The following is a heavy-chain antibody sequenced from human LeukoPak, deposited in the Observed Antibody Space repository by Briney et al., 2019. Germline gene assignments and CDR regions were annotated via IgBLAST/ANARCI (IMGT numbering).Heavy chain of an antibody. Sequence: PGGSLRLSCAASGFTFSSYWMSWVRQAPGKGLEWVANIKQDGSEKYYVDSVKGRFTISRDNAKNSLYLQVNSLRAEDTAVYYCAREYFDFWSGYYTFDYWGQGTLVTVSS. CDR3: AREYFDFWSGYYTFDY. CDR2: IKQDGSEK. CDR1: GFTFSSYW. V-gene: IGHV3-7*01. D-gene: IGHD3-3*01. J-gene: IGHJ4*02.